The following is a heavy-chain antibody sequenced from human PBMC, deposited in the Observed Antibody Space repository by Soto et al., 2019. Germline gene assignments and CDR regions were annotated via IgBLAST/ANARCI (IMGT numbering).Heavy chain of an antibody. CDR1: GFTFKSYA. V-gene: IGHV3-23*01. Sequence: EVHLLESGGGLVQPGGSLRLSCAASGFTFKSYAMSWVRQAPGKGPEWVSGVSAAGRGTYYADSVKGRFTISRDNSKATLYLQMNSLRAEDTALYYCAKDPNGDFVGAFDIWGRGTVVTVSS. CDR2: VSAAGRGT. J-gene: IGHJ3*02. CDR3: AKDPNGDFVGAFDI. D-gene: IGHD4-17*01.